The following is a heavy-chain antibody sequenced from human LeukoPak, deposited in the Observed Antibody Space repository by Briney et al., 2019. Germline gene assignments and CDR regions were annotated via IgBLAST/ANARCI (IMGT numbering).Heavy chain of an antibody. Sequence: PGGSLRLSCAASGFTFSSYAMSWVRQAPGKGLEWVSAISGSGGSTYYADSVKGRFTISRDNSKNTLYLQMNSLRAEDTAVYYCAKHGSGSYAIYYFDYWGQGTLVTVSS. CDR3: AKHGSGSYAIYYFDY. CDR2: ISGSGGST. J-gene: IGHJ4*02. V-gene: IGHV3-23*01. CDR1: GFTFSSYA. D-gene: IGHD3-10*01.